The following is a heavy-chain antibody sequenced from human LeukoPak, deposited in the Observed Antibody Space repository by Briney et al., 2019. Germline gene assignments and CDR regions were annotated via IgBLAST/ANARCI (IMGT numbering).Heavy chain of an antibody. V-gene: IGHV3-23*01. CDR1: GFTFSSYA. CDR2: ISGSGGST. J-gene: IGHJ6*02. Sequence: GSLRLSCAASGFTFSSYAMSRVRQAPGKGLEWVSTISGSGGSTYYADSVKGRFTISRDNSKNTLYLQMNSLRAEDTAVYYCAKDPGLYYDFWSGYYTIYYGMDVWGQGTTVTVSS. D-gene: IGHD3-3*01. CDR3: AKDPGLYYDFWSGYYTIYYGMDV.